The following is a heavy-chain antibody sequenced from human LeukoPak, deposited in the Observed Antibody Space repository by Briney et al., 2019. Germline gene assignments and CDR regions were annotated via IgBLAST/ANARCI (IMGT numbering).Heavy chain of an antibody. V-gene: IGHV1-69*13. D-gene: IGHD2-2*01. Sequence: GASVKVSCKASGGTFSSYAISWVRQAPGQGLEWMGGIIPIFGTANYAQKFQGRVTITADESTSTAYMELSSLRSEDTAVYYCARWPFVVAPAATPLYYYYGMDVWGQGTTVTVSS. CDR2: IIPIFGTA. CDR1: GGTFSSYA. J-gene: IGHJ6*02. CDR3: ARWPFVVAPAATPLYYYYGMDV.